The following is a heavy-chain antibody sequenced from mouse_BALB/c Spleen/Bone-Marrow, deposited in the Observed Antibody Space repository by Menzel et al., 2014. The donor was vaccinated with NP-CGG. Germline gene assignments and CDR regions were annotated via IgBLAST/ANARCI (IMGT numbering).Heavy chain of an antibody. CDR2: IWAGGST. D-gene: IGHD1-2*01. Sequence: GHVVESGRGLGAPSQSLSITCPVSGVSLTSYGVHGVGQPPGRGLAWLGVIWAGGSTNYNSALMCRLSVSKDNSKSQFLFKRYRQQTLYTAMCYGAIALQYYAIDYWWKGPSGT. V-gene: IGHV2-9*02. CDR1: GVSLTSYG. J-gene: IGHJ4*01. CDR3: AIALQYYAIDY.